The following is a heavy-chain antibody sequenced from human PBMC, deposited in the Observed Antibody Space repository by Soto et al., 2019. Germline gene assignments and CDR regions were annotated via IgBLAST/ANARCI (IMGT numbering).Heavy chain of an antibody. CDR1: GFTFTNAW. J-gene: IGHJ4*01. V-gene: IGHV3-15*07. CDR3: TTDSYSTIIIVRFDY. CDR2: IKSKTDGGTT. Sequence: GGSLRLSCSASGFTFTNAWIHWVRQAPGKGPEWVGRIKSKTDGGTTDYAEPVKGRFAISRDDSNNMVYLQMNSLKIEDTAVYYCTTDSYSTIIIVRFDYWGHGTLVTVSS. D-gene: IGHD3-22*01.